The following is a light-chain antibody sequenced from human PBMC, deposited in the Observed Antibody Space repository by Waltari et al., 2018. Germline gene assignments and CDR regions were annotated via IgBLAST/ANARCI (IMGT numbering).Light chain of an antibody. CDR2: STY. V-gene: IGKV3-20*01. J-gene: IGKJ4*01. Sequence: EIVLTQSTGTLSLSPGDRATLSCRASQTVSTIALSWYQQKPGQAPRVLIYSTYNRATGIPDRFSGSGSGTDFTLTINRLAPEDFAMYYCQQYDGIVVTFGGGTKVEI. CDR1: QTVSTIA. CDR3: QQYDGIVVT.